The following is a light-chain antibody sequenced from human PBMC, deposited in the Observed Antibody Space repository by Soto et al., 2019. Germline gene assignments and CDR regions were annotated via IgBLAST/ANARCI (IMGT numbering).Light chain of an antibody. CDR3: QQYGSSPYT. Sequence: EIVLTQSPGTLSLSPGERATLSCRASQSVSSSYLAWYQQKPGQAPRLLIYGASSRATGIPDRFSGSGSGTDFTRTISRLEPEDVAVYSCQQYGSSPYTFGQGTKLEIK. V-gene: IGKV3-20*01. CDR2: GAS. CDR1: QSVSSSY. J-gene: IGKJ2*01.